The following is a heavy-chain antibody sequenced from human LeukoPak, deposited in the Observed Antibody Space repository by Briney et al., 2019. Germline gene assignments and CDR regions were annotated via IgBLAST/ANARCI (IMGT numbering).Heavy chain of an antibody. Sequence: PGGSLRLSCAASGFTFSSYAMSWVRQAPGKGLEWVSAISGSGGSTYYADSVKGRFTISRDNSKNTLYLQMNSLGAEDTAVYYCAKSPYSSSWYFDYWGQGTLVTVSS. CDR1: GFTFSSYA. CDR2: ISGSGGST. CDR3: AKSPYSSSWYFDY. J-gene: IGHJ4*02. V-gene: IGHV3-23*01. D-gene: IGHD6-13*01.